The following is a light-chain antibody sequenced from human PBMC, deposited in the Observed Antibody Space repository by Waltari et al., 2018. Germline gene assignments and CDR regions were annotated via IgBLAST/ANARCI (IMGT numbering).Light chain of an antibody. Sequence: QSALTQPASVSGSPGPSITIPCTGTSRDVGSYNLFSWYQQHPGKAPKLMIYEGSKRPSGVSNRFSGSKSGNTASLTISGLQAEDEADYYCCSYAGSSTYVFGTGTKVTVL. CDR3: CSYAGSSTYV. CDR2: EGS. V-gene: IGLV2-23*01. J-gene: IGLJ1*01. CDR1: SRDVGSYNL.